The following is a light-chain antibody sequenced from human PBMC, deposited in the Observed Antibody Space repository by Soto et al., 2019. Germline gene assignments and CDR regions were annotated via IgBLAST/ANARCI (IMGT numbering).Light chain of an antibody. Sequence: QSVLTQPPSVSGAPGQRVTISCTGSSSNIGAGYDVHWYQQLPGTAPKLLIYGNSNRPSGVPDRFSGSKSGTSASLAITGLRAEDEADYYCQSYDSSLSGSSVVFGGGTKVTVL. CDR2: GNS. J-gene: IGLJ2*01. V-gene: IGLV1-40*01. CDR1: SSNIGAGYD. CDR3: QSYDSSLSGSSVV.